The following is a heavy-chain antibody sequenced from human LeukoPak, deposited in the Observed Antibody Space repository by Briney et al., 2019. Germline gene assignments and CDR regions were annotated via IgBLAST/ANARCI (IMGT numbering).Heavy chain of an antibody. CDR1: GYDFTGHY. CDR3: AREVLVYGLDV. Sequence: GASVKVSCKASGYDFTGHYVHWVRRAPGQGLEWMGWIDPRSGGTIYTQKFQGRVTMTRDTAISTAYMELRRLKSDDTAVYYCAREVLVYGLDVWGNGTAVAVSA. J-gene: IGHJ6*04. D-gene: IGHD2-2*03. V-gene: IGHV1-2*02. CDR2: IDPRSGGT.